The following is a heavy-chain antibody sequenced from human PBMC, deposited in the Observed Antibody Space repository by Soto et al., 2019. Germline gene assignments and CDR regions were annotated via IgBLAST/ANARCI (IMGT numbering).Heavy chain of an antibody. D-gene: IGHD4-4*01. CDR2: ISHSGST. CDR3: ASVYSNCVHYYYYGMDV. V-gene: IGHV4-34*01. J-gene: IGHJ6*02. Sequence: QVQLQQWGAGLLKPSETQSLTCAVYGGSFSGYYWSWIRQPPGKGLEWIGEISHSGSTNYNPSLKSRVTISVDTSKNQFSLKLRSVTAAVTAVYYCASVYSNCVHYYYYGMDVWGHATTVTVSS. CDR1: GGSFSGYY.